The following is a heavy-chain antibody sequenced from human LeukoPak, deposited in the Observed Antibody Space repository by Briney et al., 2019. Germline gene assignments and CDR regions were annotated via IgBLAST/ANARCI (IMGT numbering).Heavy chain of an antibody. CDR1: GFTFSGSA. D-gene: IGHD3-3*01. J-gene: IGHJ4*02. CDR2: IRSKANSYAT. V-gene: IGHV3-73*01. Sequence: PGGSLRLSCAASGFTFSGSAMHWVRQASGKELEWVGRIRSKANSYATAYAASVKGRFTISRDDSKNTAYLQMNSLKTEDTAVYYCVSPSNYDFWSGPADYWGQGTLVTVSS. CDR3: VSPSNYDFWSGPADY.